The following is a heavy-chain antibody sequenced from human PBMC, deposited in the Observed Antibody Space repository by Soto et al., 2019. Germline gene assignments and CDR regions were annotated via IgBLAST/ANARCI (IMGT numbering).Heavy chain of an antibody. CDR2: IWYDGSNK. Sequence: GGSLRLSCAASGFTFSSYGMHWVRQAPGKGLEWVALIWYDGSNKYYADSVKGRFTISRDNSKNTMYLQMNSQRAEDTAVYYCARDLQYYYGSGHSDYWGQGTLVTVSS. D-gene: IGHD3-10*01. CDR1: GFTFSSYG. J-gene: IGHJ4*02. CDR3: ARDLQYYYGSGHSDY. V-gene: IGHV3-33*01.